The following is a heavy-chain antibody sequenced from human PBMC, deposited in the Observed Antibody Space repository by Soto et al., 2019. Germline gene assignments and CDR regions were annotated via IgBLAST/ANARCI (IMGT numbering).Heavy chain of an antibody. V-gene: IGHV4-31*03. CDR1: GGSISSGGYY. J-gene: IGHJ5*02. CDR3: AREGTEQQLVPGPKNWFDP. D-gene: IGHD6-13*01. Sequence: QVQLQESGPGLVKPSQTLSLTCTVSGGSISSGGYYWSWIRQHPGKGLEWIGYIYYSGSTYYNPSLKSRVTISVDTSKNQFSLKLSSVTAADTAVYYCAREGTEQQLVPGPKNWFDPWGQGTLVTVSS. CDR2: IYYSGST.